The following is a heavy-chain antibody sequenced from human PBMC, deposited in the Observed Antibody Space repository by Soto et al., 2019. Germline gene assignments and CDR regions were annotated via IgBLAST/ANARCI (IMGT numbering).Heavy chain of an antibody. V-gene: IGHV5-51*01. CDR1: GYTFSGYW. CDR3: VVQQQSPWVNA. D-gene: IGHD1-1*01. J-gene: IGHJ5*02. CDR2: IYPGDSDA. Sequence: GESLKISCKGSGYTFSGYWIGWVRQMSGKGLEWMGIIYPGDSDARYSPSFQGQVTISADESITTAYLQWDSLKASDTAIYYCVVQQQSPWVNAWGQGTLVTVSS.